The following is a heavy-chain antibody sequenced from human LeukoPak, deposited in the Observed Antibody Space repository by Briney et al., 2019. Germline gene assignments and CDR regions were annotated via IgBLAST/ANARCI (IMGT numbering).Heavy chain of an antibody. CDR3: ARHRGYYGSGSKLDC. Sequence: SETLSLTRTVSGDSISSSTHYWGWIRQPPGKGPEWIGIIYYSGSTYYNPSLKSRVTISVDTSKNQFSLKLSSVTAADTAVYFCARHRGYYGSGSKLDCWGQGTLVTVSS. V-gene: IGHV4-39*01. CDR1: GDSISSSTHY. D-gene: IGHD3-10*01. J-gene: IGHJ4*02. CDR2: IYYSGST.